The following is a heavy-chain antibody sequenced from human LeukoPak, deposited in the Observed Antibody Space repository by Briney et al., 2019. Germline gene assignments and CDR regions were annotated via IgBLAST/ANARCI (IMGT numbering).Heavy chain of an antibody. CDR3: ASTQMRTVTTLFQSSGAPIDS. CDR2: IIHSGST. D-gene: IGHD4-17*01. V-gene: IGHV4-34*12. Sequence: SETLSLTCAVYGGSFTGYYWTWIRQPPGRGLERIGEIIHSGSTLYNPSLKNRVTISVDTSKNQFSLKLTSVTAADTAIYYCASTQMRTVTTLFQSSGAPIDSWGQGSLVTVSS. J-gene: IGHJ5*01. CDR1: GGSFTGYY.